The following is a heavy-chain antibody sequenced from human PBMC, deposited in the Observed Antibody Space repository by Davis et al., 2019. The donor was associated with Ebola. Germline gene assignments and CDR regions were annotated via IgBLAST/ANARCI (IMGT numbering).Heavy chain of an antibody. Sequence: ASVTVSCKASGYTFTGYYMHWVRQAPGQGLEWMGWINPNSGGTNYAQKFQGRVTMTRDTSISTAYMELSRLRSDDTAVYYCATPGGRDHYYMDVWGKGTTVTVSS. D-gene: IGHD3-16*01. CDR1: GYTFTGYY. V-gene: IGHV1-2*02. CDR2: INPNSGGT. CDR3: ATPGGRDHYYMDV. J-gene: IGHJ6*03.